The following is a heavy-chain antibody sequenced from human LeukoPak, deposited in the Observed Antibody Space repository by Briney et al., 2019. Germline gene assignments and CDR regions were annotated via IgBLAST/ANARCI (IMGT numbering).Heavy chain of an antibody. CDR2: ISGSGGST. J-gene: IGHJ6*03. Sequence: GGSLRLSCAASGFTFSSYAMSWVRQAPGKGLEWVSAISGSGGSTYYADSVKGRFTISRDNSKNTLYLQMNRLRAEDTAVYYCAKDSSSSRNYYYYYMDVWGKGTTVTVSS. D-gene: IGHD6-6*01. V-gene: IGHV3-23*01. CDR3: AKDSSSSRNYYYYYMDV. CDR1: GFTFSSYA.